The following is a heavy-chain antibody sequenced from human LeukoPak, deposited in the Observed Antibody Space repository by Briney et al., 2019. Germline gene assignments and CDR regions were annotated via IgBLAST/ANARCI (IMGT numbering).Heavy chain of an antibody. CDR3: ARDVDYDILTGYSLWAFDI. CDR2: IFYSGST. J-gene: IGHJ3*02. D-gene: IGHD3-9*01. V-gene: IGHV4-39*07. CDR1: GGSISTSNYY. Sequence: SGTLSLTCTVSGGSISTSNYYWGWIRQPPGKGLEWIGNIFYSGSTYYGPSLKSRLTISLDTSRNQFSLKLSSVTAADTAVYYCARDVDYDILTGYSLWAFDIWGQGTMVTVSS.